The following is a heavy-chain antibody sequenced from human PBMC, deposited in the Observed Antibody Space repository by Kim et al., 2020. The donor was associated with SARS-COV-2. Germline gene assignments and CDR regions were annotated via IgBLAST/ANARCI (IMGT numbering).Heavy chain of an antibody. Sequence: GGSPRLSCAASGFTVSSNYMSWVRQAPGKGLEWVSVIYSGGSTYYADSVKGRFTISRDNSKNTLYLQMNSLRAEDTAVYYCAREGSGSYPFGYWGQGTLVTVSS. CDR2: IYSGGST. CDR1: GFTVSSNY. J-gene: IGHJ4*02. CDR3: AREGSGSYPFGY. D-gene: IGHD1-26*01. V-gene: IGHV3-53*01.